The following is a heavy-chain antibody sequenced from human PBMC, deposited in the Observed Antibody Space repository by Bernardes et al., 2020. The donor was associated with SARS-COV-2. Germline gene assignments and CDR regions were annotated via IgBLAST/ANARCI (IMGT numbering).Heavy chain of an antibody. V-gene: IGHV1-8*01. Sequence: SVKVSCKASGYTFTSYDINWVRQATGQGLEWMGWMNPNSGNTGYAQKFQGRVTMTRNTSISTAYMELSSLRSEDTAVYYCARGRGWLQISRNYGMDVWGQGTTVTVSS. CDR2: MNPNSGNT. CDR1: GYTFTSYD. D-gene: IGHD5-12*01. J-gene: IGHJ6*02. CDR3: ARGRGWLQISRNYGMDV.